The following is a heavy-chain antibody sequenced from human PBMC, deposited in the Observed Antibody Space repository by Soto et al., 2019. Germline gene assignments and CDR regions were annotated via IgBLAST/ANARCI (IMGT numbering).Heavy chain of an antibody. V-gene: IGHV1-2*04. CDR1: GYTFIGYY. CDR3: ARDSGYSTGCVDV. CDR2: INPNSGGT. Sequence: ASVKVSCKASGYTFIGYYMHWVRQAPGQGLEWMGWINPNSGGTNYAQKFQGWVTLTRDRSISTAYLELSRLKSDDTAVYYCARDSGYSTGCVDVWGQGTTVTVSS. J-gene: IGHJ6*02. D-gene: IGHD6-19*01.